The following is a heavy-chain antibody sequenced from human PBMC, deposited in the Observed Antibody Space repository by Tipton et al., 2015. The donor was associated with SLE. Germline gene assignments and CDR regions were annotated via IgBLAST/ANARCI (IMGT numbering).Heavy chain of an antibody. CDR1: GGPFNGFF. J-gene: IGHJ4*02. D-gene: IGHD6-19*01. V-gene: IGHV4-34*01. CDR2: INYSGNT. Sequence: TLSLTCAVSGGPFNGFFWTWIRQPPGKGLEWIAEINYSGNTNYNPSLKSRVTISIDTSKKHFSLRLSSVTAADTAVYYCARARQWLVGDYWGQGTPVIVSS. CDR3: ARARQWLVGDY.